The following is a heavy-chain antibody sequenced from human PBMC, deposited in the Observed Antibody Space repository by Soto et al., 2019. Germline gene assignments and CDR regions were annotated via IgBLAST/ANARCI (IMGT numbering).Heavy chain of an antibody. CDR3: ARDKHRIQLGGNYYYILDV. V-gene: IGHV1-69*12. CDR1: GGTFSTSA. Sequence: VQLEQSGPEVKKPGSSVKVSCKASGGTFSTSALSWVRQAPGQGLEWMGGIMPVFPTPDYAQKFEGRVTITADESTSTAYMELGGLTSDDTAVYYCARDKHRIQLGGNYYYILDVWGQGTAVTVSS. CDR2: IMPVFPTP. D-gene: IGHD1-1*01. J-gene: IGHJ6*02.